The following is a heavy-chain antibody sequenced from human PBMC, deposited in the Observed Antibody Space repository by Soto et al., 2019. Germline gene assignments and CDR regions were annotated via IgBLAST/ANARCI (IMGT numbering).Heavy chain of an antibody. CDR2: IYYSGST. CDR3: ARDLGYGYYYYGMDV. J-gene: IGHJ6*02. D-gene: IGHD3-10*01. V-gene: IGHV4-59*01. Sequence: SETLSLTCTVSGGSISSYYWSWIRQPPGKGLEWIGYIYYSGSTNYNPSLKSRVTISVDTSKNQFSLKLSSVTAADTAVYYCARDLGYGYYYYGMDVWGQGTTVTVSS. CDR1: GGSISSYY.